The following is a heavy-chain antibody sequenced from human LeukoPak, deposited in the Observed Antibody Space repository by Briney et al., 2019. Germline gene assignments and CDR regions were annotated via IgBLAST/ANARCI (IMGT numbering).Heavy chain of an antibody. Sequence: GGSLRLSCAASGFTFSSYSMNWVRQAPGKGLEWVTSISSSSSYIYYADSVKGRFTISRDNAKNSLYLQMNSLRAEDTAVYYCARAVGATTVDYWGQGTLVTVSS. V-gene: IGHV3-21*01. CDR3: ARAVGATTVDY. CDR2: ISSSSSYI. CDR1: GFTFSSYS. D-gene: IGHD1-26*01. J-gene: IGHJ4*02.